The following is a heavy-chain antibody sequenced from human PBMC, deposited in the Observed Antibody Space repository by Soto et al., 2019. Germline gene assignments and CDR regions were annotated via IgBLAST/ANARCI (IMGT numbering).Heavy chain of an antibody. CDR3: ARIIAEVCFDP. J-gene: IGHJ5*02. Sequence: ASVNVSCKASGYTFTSYGISWVLQAPGQGLEWMGWISAYNGNTNYAQKLQGRVTMTTDTSTSTAYMELRSLRSDDTAVYYCARIIAEVCFDPWGQGTLVTVSS. D-gene: IGHD2-15*01. V-gene: IGHV1-18*01. CDR1: GYTFTSYG. CDR2: ISAYNGNT.